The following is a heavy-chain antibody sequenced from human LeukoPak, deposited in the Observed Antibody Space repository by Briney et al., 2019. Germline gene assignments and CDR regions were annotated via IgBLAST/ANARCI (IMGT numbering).Heavy chain of an antibody. Sequence: GGSLRLSCAASGFTFSRYAMSWVRQAPGKGLEWVSAISGSGGSTYYADSVKGRFTISRDNSKSTLSLQMNSLRAEDTAVYYCARSILNWDDWYFDLWGRGTLVTVSS. J-gene: IGHJ2*01. CDR1: GFTFSRYA. CDR2: ISGSGGST. D-gene: IGHD1-1*01. CDR3: ARSILNWDDWYFDL. V-gene: IGHV3-23*01.